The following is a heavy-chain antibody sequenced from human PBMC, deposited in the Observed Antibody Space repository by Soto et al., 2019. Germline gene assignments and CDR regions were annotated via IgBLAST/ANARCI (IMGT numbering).Heavy chain of an antibody. CDR1: GYSFTTFW. CDR3: ARGSTITGAFDI. V-gene: IGHV5-51*01. CDR2: VDPRDSDT. Sequence: PGESLKISCKGSGYSFTTFWITWVRQMPGKGLEWMGTVDPRDSDTRYSPSFQGQVTISADKSISTAYLQWSSLKASDTAMYYCARGSTITGAFDIWGQGTMVTVSS. D-gene: IGHD3-10*01. J-gene: IGHJ3*02.